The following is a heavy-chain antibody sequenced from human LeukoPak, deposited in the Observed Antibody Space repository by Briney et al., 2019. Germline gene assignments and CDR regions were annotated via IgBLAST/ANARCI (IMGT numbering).Heavy chain of an antibody. V-gene: IGHV3-48*04. CDR1: GFTFSTSA. Sequence: GGSLRLSCAASGFTFSTSAMNWVRQAPGKGLEWVSYISSSGSTIYYADSVKGRFTISRDNAKNSLYLQMNSLRAEDTAVYYCARVPNSSRAFDIWGQGTMVTVSS. CDR2: ISSSGSTI. CDR3: ARVPNSSRAFDI. D-gene: IGHD6-6*01. J-gene: IGHJ3*02.